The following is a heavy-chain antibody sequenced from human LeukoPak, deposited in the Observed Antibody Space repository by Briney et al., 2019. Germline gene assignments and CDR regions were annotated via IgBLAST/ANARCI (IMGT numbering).Heavy chain of an antibody. D-gene: IGHD1-26*01. CDR3: VAWGNSGNS. J-gene: IGHJ3*01. CDR1: GFTFSGHW. Sequence: GGSLRLSCAASGFTFSGHWMSWVRQAPAKGLEWVAHMNGDGSQIYYMDFVKGRFTLSRDNAKNSLYLQMNGLRAEDTAVYYCVAWGNSGNSWGQGTMVIVSS. CDR2: MNGDGSQI. V-gene: IGHV3-7*01.